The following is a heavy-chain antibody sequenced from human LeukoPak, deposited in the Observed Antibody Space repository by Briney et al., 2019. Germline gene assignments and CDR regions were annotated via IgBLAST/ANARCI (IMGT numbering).Heavy chain of an antibody. J-gene: IGHJ5*02. V-gene: IGHV1-2*02. CDR1: RYTFTDYY. CDR3: TRHAYVSNWFDP. D-gene: IGHD3-16*01. Sequence: ASVKVSCGASRYTFTDYYIHWVRQAPGQGLEWMGCINPDNGGTNYAQKFQGRVTTTRDTSIRTLYMDQCTPRSDNTPVFICTRHAYVSNWFDPWGQGTQVTVSS. CDR2: INPDNGGT.